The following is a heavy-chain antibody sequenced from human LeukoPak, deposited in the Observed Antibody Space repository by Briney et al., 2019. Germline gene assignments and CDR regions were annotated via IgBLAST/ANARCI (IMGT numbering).Heavy chain of an antibody. CDR1: GFTFSSYW. CDR3: ARGNCGGDCYFPYYYYYYMDV. J-gene: IGHJ6*03. Sequence: PGGSLRLSCAASGFTFSSYWMSWVRQAPGKGLEWVANIKQDGSEKYYVDSVKGRFTISRDNAKNSLYLQMNSLRAEDTAVYYCARGNCGGDCYFPYYYYYYMDVWGKGTTVTVSS. D-gene: IGHD2-21*01. V-gene: IGHV3-7*01. CDR2: IKQDGSEK.